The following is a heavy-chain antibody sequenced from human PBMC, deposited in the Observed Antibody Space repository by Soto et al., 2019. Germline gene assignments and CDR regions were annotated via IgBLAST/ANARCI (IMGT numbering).Heavy chain of an antibody. J-gene: IGHJ5*02. CDR3: ARADDYGDYVREGWFDP. CDR1: GGSFSGYY. V-gene: IGHV4-34*01. Sequence: QVQLQQWGAGLLKPSETLSLTCAVYGGSFSGYYWSWIRQPPGKGLEWIGEINHSGSTNYNPSLKRRVTISVDTSKNQFSLKLSSVTAADTAVYYCARADDYGDYVREGWFDPWGQGTLVTVSS. D-gene: IGHD4-17*01. CDR2: INHSGST.